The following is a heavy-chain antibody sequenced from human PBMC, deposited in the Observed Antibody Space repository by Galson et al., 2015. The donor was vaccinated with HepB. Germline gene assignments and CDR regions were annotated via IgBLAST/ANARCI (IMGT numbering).Heavy chain of an antibody. D-gene: IGHD1-1*01. Sequence: SLRLSCAASGFTFSSYAMHWVRQAPGKGLEYVSAISSNGGSTYYADSVKGRFTISRDNSKNTLYLQMSSLRAEDTAVYYCVKDVEATGTYWYFDLWGRGTLVTVSS. J-gene: IGHJ2*01. V-gene: IGHV3-64D*06. CDR3: VKDVEATGTYWYFDL. CDR2: ISSNGGST. CDR1: GFTFSSYA.